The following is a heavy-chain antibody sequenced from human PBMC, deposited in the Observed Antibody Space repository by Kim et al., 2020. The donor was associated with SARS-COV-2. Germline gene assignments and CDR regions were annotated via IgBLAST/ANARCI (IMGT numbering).Heavy chain of an antibody. Sequence: GESLKISCKGSGYSFTSYWIGWVRQMPGKGLEWMGIIYPGDSDTRYSPSFQGQVTISADKSISTAYLQWSSLKASDTAMYYCARLRGRDDSSGRNYYYYYGMDVWGQGTTVTVSS. CDR2: IYPGDSDT. CDR1: GYSFTSYW. J-gene: IGHJ6*02. CDR3: ARLRGRDDSSGRNYYYYYGMDV. V-gene: IGHV5-51*01. D-gene: IGHD3-22*01.